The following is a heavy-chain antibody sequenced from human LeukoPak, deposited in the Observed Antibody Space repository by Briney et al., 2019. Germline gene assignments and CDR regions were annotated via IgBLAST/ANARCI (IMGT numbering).Heavy chain of an antibody. CDR2: INPSGGST. CDR3: ARVGVYGSGSPRNDASDI. CDR1: GYTFTDYH. V-gene: IGHV1-46*01. Sequence: ASVKVSCKASGYTFTDYHMHWVRQAPGQGLEWMGIINPSGGSTTYAEKFQGRVTMTRDTSISTAYMELSRLRSDDTAVYYCARVGVYGSGSPRNDASDIWGQGTMVTVSS. J-gene: IGHJ3*02. D-gene: IGHD3-10*01.